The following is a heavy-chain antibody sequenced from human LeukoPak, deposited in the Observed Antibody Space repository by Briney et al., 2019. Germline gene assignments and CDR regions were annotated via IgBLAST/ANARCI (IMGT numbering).Heavy chain of an antibody. Sequence: PSETLSLTCTVSGGSISSGSYYWSWIRQPAGKGLEWIGRIYTSGSTNYNPSLKSRVTISVDTSKNQFSLKLSSVTAADTAVYYCARDRHSSSWYYFDYWGQGTLVTASS. CDR1: GGSISSGSYY. J-gene: IGHJ4*02. V-gene: IGHV4-61*02. D-gene: IGHD6-13*01. CDR2: IYTSGST. CDR3: ARDRHSSSWYYFDY.